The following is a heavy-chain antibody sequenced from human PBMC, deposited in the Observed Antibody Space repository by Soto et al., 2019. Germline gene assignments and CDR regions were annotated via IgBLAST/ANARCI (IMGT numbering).Heavy chain of an antibody. J-gene: IGHJ4*02. CDR1: GGCINHSNYY. D-gene: IGHD3-22*01. V-gene: IGHV4-39*01. Sequence: SESLSLTCNVSGGCINHSNYYWAWIRQPPGKGLEWIGSIYYTGNTYYNPSLKSRVTISVDTSKNQFSLKLDSVTAADTAVYFCERHSIWLLLSDYWGQGSLVT. CDR2: IYYTGNT. CDR3: ERHSIWLLLSDY.